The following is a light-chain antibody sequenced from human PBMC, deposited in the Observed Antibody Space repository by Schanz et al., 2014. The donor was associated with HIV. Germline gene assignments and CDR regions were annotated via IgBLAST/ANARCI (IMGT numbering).Light chain of an antibody. CDR3: QQYKSHSPFT. V-gene: IGKV1-5*03. CDR1: QSLDRW. CDR2: KTS. Sequence: DIQMTQSPSTLSASVGDRVTITCRASQSLDRWLAWYQQKPGQAPKRLIYKTSNLVTGVPSRFSGSGYGTEFSITIGSLQPDDSATYYCQQYKSHSPFTFGQGTKIEIK. J-gene: IGKJ2*01.